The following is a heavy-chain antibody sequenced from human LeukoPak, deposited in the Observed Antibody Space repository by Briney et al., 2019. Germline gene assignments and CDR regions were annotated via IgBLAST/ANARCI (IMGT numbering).Heavy chain of an antibody. J-gene: IGHJ6*02. CDR2: INHSGST. V-gene: IGHV4-34*01. CDR1: GGSFSGYY. Sequence: SETLSLTCAVYGGSFSGYYWSWIRQPPGKGLEWIGEINHSGSTNYNPSLKSRVTISVDTSKNQFSLKLSSETAADTAVYYCARGAYIVVVPAAPCGMDVWGQGTTVTVSS. CDR3: ARGAYIVVVPAAPCGMDV. D-gene: IGHD2-2*01.